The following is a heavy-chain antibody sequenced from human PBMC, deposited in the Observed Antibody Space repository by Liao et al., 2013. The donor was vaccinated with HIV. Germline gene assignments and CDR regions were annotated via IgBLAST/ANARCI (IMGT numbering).Heavy chain of an antibody. J-gene: IGHJ4*02. CDR1: GGSVSSVGYS. CDR2: IYHTGST. Sequence: QVQLQQWGAGLLKPSETLSLTCGVSGGSVSSVGYSWSWIRQPPGKGLEWIGYIYHTGSTNYNPSLKSRVTMSVDTSKNQFSLKLSSVTAADTAVYYCASGSRVAVAPDNKYYFDYWGQGTLVTVSS. D-gene: IGHD6-19*01. V-gene: IGHV4-61*08. CDR3: ASGSRVAVAPDNKYYFDY.